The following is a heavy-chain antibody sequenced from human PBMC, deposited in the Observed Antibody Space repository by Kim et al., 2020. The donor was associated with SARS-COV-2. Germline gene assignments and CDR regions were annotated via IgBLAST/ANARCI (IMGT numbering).Heavy chain of an antibody. V-gene: IGHV1-18*01. CDR2: ISAYNGNT. CDR1: GYTFTSYG. D-gene: IGHD3-10*01. J-gene: IGHJ3*02. CDR3: ARDRLWFGELLPLHDAFDI. Sequence: ASVKVSCKASGYTFTSYGISWVRQAPGQGLEWMGWISAYNGNTNYAQKLQGRVTMTTDTSTSTAYMELRSLRSDDTAVYYCARDRLWFGELLPLHDAFDIWGQGTMVTVSS.